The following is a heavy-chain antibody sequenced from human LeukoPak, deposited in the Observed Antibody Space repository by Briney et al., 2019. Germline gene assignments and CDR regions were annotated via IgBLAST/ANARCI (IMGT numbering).Heavy chain of an antibody. CDR1: GFTFSSYG. J-gene: IGHJ4*02. V-gene: IGHV3-30*02. CDR3: ARGSSYYDFWSGYYPPDY. D-gene: IGHD3-3*01. Sequence: PGGSLRLSCAASGFTFSSYGMHWVRQAPGKGLEWVAFIRYDGSNKYYADSVKGRFTISRDNSKNTLYLQMNSLRAEDTAVYYCARGSSYYDFWSGYYPPDYWGQGTLVTVSS. CDR2: IRYDGSNK.